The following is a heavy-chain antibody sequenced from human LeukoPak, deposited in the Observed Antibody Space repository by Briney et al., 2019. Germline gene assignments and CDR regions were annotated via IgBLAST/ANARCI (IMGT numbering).Heavy chain of an antibody. D-gene: IGHD1-26*01. CDR3: TTGSGSAFDY. CDR2: SKSKTAGGTT. CDR1: GFTFGNAW. Sequence: GGSLRLSCTASGFTFGNAWMSWVRQAPGKGLEWVGRSKSKTAGGTTDYAAPVKGRFTISRDDSKNTLFLKMNNLKTDDTAVYYCTTGSGSAFDYWGQGTLVTVSS. J-gene: IGHJ4*02. V-gene: IGHV3-15*01.